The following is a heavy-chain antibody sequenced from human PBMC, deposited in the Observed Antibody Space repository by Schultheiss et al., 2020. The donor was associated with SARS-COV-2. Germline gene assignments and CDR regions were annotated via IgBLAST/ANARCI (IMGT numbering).Heavy chain of an antibody. Sequence: GGSLRLSCEASGLTFDDYAMHWVRQAPGKGLEWVSIIYYGGGTYYADSVKGRFSISRDNAKNSLCLQMNSLRAEDTAVYYCARGVGATTQIDYWGQGTLVTVSS. D-gene: IGHD1-26*01. J-gene: IGHJ4*02. CDR2: IYYGGGT. V-gene: IGHV3-69-1*01. CDR3: ARGVGATTQIDY. CDR1: GLTFDDYA.